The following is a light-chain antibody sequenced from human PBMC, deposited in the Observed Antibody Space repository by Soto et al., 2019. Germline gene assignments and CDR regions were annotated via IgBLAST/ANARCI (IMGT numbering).Light chain of an antibody. J-gene: IGKJ1*01. CDR1: QSLSSSY. Sequence: EIVLTQSPGTLSLSPGERATLSCRASQSLSSSYLAWYQQKPGQAPRLLIYGASSRATGIPARFSGSGSGTDFTLTISRLEPEDCAVYYCQQFGGSLTWTFGQGTKVDIK. CDR2: GAS. V-gene: IGKV3-20*01. CDR3: QQFGGSLTWT.